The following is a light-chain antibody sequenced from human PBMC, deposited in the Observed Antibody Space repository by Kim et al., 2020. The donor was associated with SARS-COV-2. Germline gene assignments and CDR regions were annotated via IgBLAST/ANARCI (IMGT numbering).Light chain of an antibody. CDR1: QGISNY. CDR3: QKYNSAPRALA. V-gene: IGKV1-27*01. J-gene: IGKJ4*01. CDR2: AAS. Sequence: VGDRVTITCRASQGISNYLAWYQQKPGKVPNLLIYAASTLQSGVPSRFSGSGSGTDFTLTISSLQPEDVATYYCQKYNSAPRALAFGGGTKVDIK.